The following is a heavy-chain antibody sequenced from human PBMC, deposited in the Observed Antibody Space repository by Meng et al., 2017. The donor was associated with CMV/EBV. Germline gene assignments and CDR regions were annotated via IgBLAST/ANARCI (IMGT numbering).Heavy chain of an antibody. J-gene: IGHJ4*02. D-gene: IGHD6-19*01. Sequence: QVQLVPSGAEVKKPGSSVKVSCKASGGTFSSYAISWVRQAPGQGLEWMGWVNSNNDATNYARKFQGRVSMTRDTSISTAHMELSRLMSDDTAVYYCVRSSGWSLFDYWGQGTLVTVFS. CDR1: GGTFSSYA. V-gene: IGHV1-2*02. CDR3: VRSSGWSLFDY. CDR2: VNSNNDAT.